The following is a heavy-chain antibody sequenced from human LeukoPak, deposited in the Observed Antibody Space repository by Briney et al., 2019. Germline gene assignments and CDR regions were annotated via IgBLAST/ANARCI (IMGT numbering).Heavy chain of an antibody. J-gene: IGHJ5*02. D-gene: IGHD2-2*01. CDR2: ISGSGGST. V-gene: IGHV3-23*01. CDR3: AKDVGYCSSTSCNNWFDP. Sequence: GGSLRLSCAAPGFTFSSYAMSWVRQAPGKGLEWVSAISGSGGSTYYADSVKGRFTISRDNSENTLYLQMNSLRAEDTAVYYCAKDVGYCSSTSCNNWFDPWGQGTLVTVSS. CDR1: GFTFSSYA.